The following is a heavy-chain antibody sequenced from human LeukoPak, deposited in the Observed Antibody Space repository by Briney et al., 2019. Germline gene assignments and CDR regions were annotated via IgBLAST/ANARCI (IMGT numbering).Heavy chain of an antibody. J-gene: IGHJ4*02. V-gene: IGHV3-7*01. CDR3: ARAIKISGSDFGILDY. D-gene: IGHD1-26*01. Sequence: PGGSLRLSCAASGFPFRNYWMTWVREAPGKGLDWVANIRQDGSDKYYVDSVKGRFTISRDNAKNSLYLDMNSLRAEDTAVYYCARAIKISGSDFGILDYWGQGSLVTFSA. CDR2: IRQDGSDK. CDR1: GFPFRNYW.